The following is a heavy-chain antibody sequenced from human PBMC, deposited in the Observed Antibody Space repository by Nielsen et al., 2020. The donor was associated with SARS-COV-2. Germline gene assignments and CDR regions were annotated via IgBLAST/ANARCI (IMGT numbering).Heavy chain of an antibody. J-gene: IGHJ5*02. CDR3: ARASDVARNPNCFDH. D-gene: IGHD2-15*01. CDR1: GGSISSGGFS. Sequence: SEILSPTCTFPGGSISSGGFSWSWIRQHPGRGLEWIGYIYYSGSTYNTPPLKSRLTMSVDTSKNQFSLKLSTVTAADTAVYYCARASDVARNPNCFDHWGQGTQVTVSS. V-gene: IGHV4-31*03. CDR2: IYYSGST.